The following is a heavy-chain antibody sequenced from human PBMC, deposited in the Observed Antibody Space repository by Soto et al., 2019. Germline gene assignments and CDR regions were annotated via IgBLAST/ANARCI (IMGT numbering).Heavy chain of an antibody. V-gene: IGHV3-11*05. Sequence: PGGSLRLSCAASGFTFSDYYMSWIRQAPGKGLEWVSFISSSSSYTSYADSVKGRFTISRDNAKNSLYLQMNSLKDDDTAVYYCARADERYCSSSSCSSGMDVWGQGTTVTVSS. CDR3: ARADERYCSSSSCSSGMDV. J-gene: IGHJ6*02. CDR1: GFTFSDYY. CDR2: ISSSSSYT. D-gene: IGHD2-2*01.